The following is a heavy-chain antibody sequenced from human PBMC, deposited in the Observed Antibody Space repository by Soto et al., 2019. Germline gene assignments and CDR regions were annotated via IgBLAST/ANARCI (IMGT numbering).Heavy chain of an antibody. CDR1: GFLFRNYE. Sequence: EVRLVESGGDLVKSGGSLRLSCVGSGFLFRNYEMNWVRQAPGKGLEWLAHISTTGGHVSESDSVKGRFTISTDNTKHTLHLQMNGLRTEDTGVYYCFSQPHWAPPFESFGQGTLVNVSS. D-gene: IGHD7-27*01. V-gene: IGHV3-48*03. CDR3: FSQPHWAPPFES. J-gene: IGHJ4*02. CDR2: ISTTGGHV.